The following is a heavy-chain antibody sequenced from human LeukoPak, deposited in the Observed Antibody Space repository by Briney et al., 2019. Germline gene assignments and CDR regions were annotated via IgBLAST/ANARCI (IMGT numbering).Heavy chain of an antibody. CDR2: IYYSGST. Sequence: NSSETLSLTCTVSGGSISSYYWSWIRQPPGKGLERIGYIYYSGSTKYNPSLKSRVTISVDTSKNQFSLKLSSVTAADTAVYYCARGARAGYNLEPFDYWGQGTLVTVSS. D-gene: IGHD5-24*01. CDR1: GGSISSYY. J-gene: IGHJ4*02. V-gene: IGHV4-59*08. CDR3: ARGARAGYNLEPFDY.